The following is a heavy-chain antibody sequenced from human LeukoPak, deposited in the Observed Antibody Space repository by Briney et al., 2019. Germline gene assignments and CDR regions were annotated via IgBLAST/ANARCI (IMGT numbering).Heavy chain of an antibody. Sequence: GGSLRLSCAASGFTFSDYTLSWVRQAPGKGLEWVSVIYSGGSTYYADSVKGRFTISRDNSKNTLYLQMNSLRAEDTAVYYCASGLLATVIDYWGQGTLVTVSS. D-gene: IGHD3-10*01. CDR1: GFTFSDYT. V-gene: IGHV3-66*01. J-gene: IGHJ4*02. CDR2: IYSGGST. CDR3: ASGLLATVIDY.